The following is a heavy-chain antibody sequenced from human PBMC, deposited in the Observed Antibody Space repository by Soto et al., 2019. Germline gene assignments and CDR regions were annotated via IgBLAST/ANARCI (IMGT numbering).Heavy chain of an antibody. D-gene: IGHD4-17*01. V-gene: IGHV3-33*01. CDR2: IVNDGGDR. Sequence: PGGSLRLSCVGSGFTFSRYGMHWLRQAPGEGLEWMAVIVNDGGDRDYAASVAGRFTISRDNSKNTLYLQMDNLGVDDTAMYYCARDDDYEANGLDYWGQGTLVTVSS. CDR3: ARDDDYEANGLDY. CDR1: GFTFSRYG. J-gene: IGHJ4*02.